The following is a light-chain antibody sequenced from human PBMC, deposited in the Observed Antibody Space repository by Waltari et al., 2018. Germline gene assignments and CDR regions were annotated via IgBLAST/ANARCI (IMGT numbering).Light chain of an antibody. CDR3: QMYVRLPVT. CDR2: DAS. Sequence: EIVLTQPPGTLSLSPGDSATLSCRASPSVGRYLDWYKQQHGQAPRLLIYDASTRATGIPDRFSGGGSGTDFSLTISRLEPEDFAVYYCQMYVRLPVTFGQGTKVEI. CDR1: PSVGRY. V-gene: IGKV3-20*01. J-gene: IGKJ1*01.